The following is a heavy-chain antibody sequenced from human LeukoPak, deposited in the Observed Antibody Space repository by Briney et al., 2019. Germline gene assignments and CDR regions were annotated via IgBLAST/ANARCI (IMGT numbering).Heavy chain of an antibody. D-gene: IGHD3-9*01. CDR1: GFTFSNYA. Sequence: GGSLRLSCAASGFTFSNYAMNWVRQAPGKGLEWVSSISGSGDSTYYADSVKGRFTISRDNSKNTLSLQMNSLRAEDTAVYYCAKDLITIISPVDYWGQGTLDTVSS. CDR3: AKDLITIISPVDY. J-gene: IGHJ4*02. V-gene: IGHV3-23*01. CDR2: ISGSGDST.